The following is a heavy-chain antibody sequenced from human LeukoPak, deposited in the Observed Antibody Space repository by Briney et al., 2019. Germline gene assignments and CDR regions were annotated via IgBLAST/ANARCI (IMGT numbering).Heavy chain of an antibody. Sequence: GASVKVSCKASGYTFSIYYMHWVRQAPGQGLEWMGIINPSGDSTSYAQKFQGRVTMTRDTSTSTVYMELSSLRSEDTAIYYCARGGRSWYAEYDYWGQGTLVTVSS. D-gene: IGHD6-13*01. J-gene: IGHJ4*02. CDR1: GYTFSIYY. V-gene: IGHV1-46*01. CDR2: INPSGDST. CDR3: ARGGRSWYAEYDY.